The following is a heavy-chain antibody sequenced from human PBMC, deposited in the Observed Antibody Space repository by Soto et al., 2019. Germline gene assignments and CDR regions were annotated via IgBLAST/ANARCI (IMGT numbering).Heavy chain of an antibody. CDR1: GFTFSSYA. CDR3: AKDGGNGEYSGYDYYFDY. CDR2: ISGSGGST. Sequence: GGSLRLSCAASGFTFSSYAMSWVRQAPGKGLEWVSAISGSGGSTYYADSVKGRFTISRDNSKNTLYLQMNSLRAEDTAVYYCAKDGGNGEYSGYDYYFDYWGQGTLVTVSS. J-gene: IGHJ4*02. D-gene: IGHD5-12*01. V-gene: IGHV3-23*01.